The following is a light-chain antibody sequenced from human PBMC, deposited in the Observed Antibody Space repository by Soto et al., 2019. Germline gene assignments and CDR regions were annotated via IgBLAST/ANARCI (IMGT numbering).Light chain of an antibody. CDR2: GAS. Sequence: EIVLTQSPGTLSLSPGERATLSCRASQSVSSSYLAWYQQKPGQAPRLLIYGASSRATGIPDRFSGSGSGTYFTLTIIRLEPEDFAVYYCHQYGSSPYTFGQGTKLEIK. CDR3: HQYGSSPYT. CDR1: QSVSSSY. V-gene: IGKV3-20*01. J-gene: IGKJ2*01.